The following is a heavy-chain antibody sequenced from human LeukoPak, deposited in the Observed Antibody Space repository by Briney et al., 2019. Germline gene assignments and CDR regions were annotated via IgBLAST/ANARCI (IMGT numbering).Heavy chain of an antibody. CDR1: GGSISNYY. Sequence: SETLSLTCTVSGGSISNYYWNWIRQPPGKGLEWIGYSYYSGGTNYNPSLKSRVTISVDTSKNQFSLKLSSVTAADTAVYYCARGSSGIVGANNDWGQGTLVTVSS. CDR2: SYYSGGT. J-gene: IGHJ4*02. CDR3: ARGSSGIVGANND. V-gene: IGHV4-59*01. D-gene: IGHD1-26*01.